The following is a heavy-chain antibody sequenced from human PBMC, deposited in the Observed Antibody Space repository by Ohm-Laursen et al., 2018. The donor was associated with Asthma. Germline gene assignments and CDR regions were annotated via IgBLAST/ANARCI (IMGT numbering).Heavy chain of an antibody. J-gene: IGHJ4*02. D-gene: IGHD5-18*01. CDR1: GFNFNSSA. CDR2: MSYDGSNK. Sequence: SSLRLSCTASGFNFNSSAMHWVRQAPGKGLEWGAVMSYDGSNKYHADSVKGRFTISRDSSRNTHFLQMNTLRPEDTAVYFCASGHGGIQRWLSYQCDNWGQGTLVTVSS. V-gene: IGHV3-30-3*01. CDR3: ASGHGGIQRWLSYQCDN.